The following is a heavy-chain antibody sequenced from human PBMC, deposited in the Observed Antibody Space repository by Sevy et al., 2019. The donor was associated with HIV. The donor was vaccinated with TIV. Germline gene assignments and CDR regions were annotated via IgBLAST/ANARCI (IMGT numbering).Heavy chain of an antibody. CDR2: MNPNSGNT. J-gene: IGHJ6*02. D-gene: IGHD4-4*01. Sequence: ASVKVSCKASGYTFTSYDINWVRQATGQGLEWMGWMNPNSGNTGYAQKFQGRVTMTRNTSISTAYMELSSLRSEDTAVYYCARAYTVTTWASYYYYYYGMDVWGQGTTVTVSS. CDR3: ARAYTVTTWASYYYYYYGMDV. V-gene: IGHV1-8*01. CDR1: GYTFTSYD.